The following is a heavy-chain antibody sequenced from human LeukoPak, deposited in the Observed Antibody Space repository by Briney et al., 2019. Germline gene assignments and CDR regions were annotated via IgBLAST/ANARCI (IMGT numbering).Heavy chain of an antibody. CDR2: INHSGSS. CDR3: ARGKKGPREYYGMDV. J-gene: IGHJ6*04. V-gene: IGHV4-34*01. Sequence: PSETLSLTCTVTGGSFTTYYWSWIRQPPGKGLDWIGEINHSGSSNYDPSLKSRVTMSVDTSKNPFSLKLDSVTAADTAVYYCARGKKGPREYYGMDVWGKGTTVTVSS. CDR1: GGSFTTYY.